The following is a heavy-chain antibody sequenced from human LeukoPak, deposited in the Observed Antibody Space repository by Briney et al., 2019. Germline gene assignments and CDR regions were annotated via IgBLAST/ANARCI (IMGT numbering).Heavy chain of an antibody. V-gene: IGHV3-21*04. CDR2: ISSSSSYT. CDR3: ADPGAQADF. Sequence: GGSLRLSCAASGFTFSSYSMNWVRQAPGKGLEWVSSISSSSSYTYYTDSVKGRFTNSRDNSKNTVYLQMNSLRVDDTAVYYCADPGAQADFWGLGTLVTVSS. CDR1: GFTFSSYS. D-gene: IGHD7-27*01. J-gene: IGHJ4*02.